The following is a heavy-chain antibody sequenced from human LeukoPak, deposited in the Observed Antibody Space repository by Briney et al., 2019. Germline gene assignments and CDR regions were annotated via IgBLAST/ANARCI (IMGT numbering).Heavy chain of an antibody. CDR3: ARAGSYYYDSSGYYDY. Sequence: SQTLSLSCTVSGGSISSGGYYWSWIRQHPGEGLEWIGYIYYSGSTYYNPSLKSRVTISVDTSKNQFSLKLSSVTAADTAVYYCARAGSYYYDSSGYYDYWGQGTLVTVSS. CDR1: GGSISSGGYY. J-gene: IGHJ4*02. V-gene: IGHV4-31*03. CDR2: IYYSGST. D-gene: IGHD3-22*01.